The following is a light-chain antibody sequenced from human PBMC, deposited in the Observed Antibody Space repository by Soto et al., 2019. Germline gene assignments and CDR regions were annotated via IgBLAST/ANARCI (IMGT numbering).Light chain of an antibody. CDR2: DVS. CDR3: QQEQHYPRT. Sequence: DIHMAQAPSTLSASIPSPVTFTFRARRNISSWLDWYEQKTGQAPELLIYDVSSLESGVPSRLSGSGSGTEFTLTISNLEADDVATYYCQQEQHYPRTFGQGTKVDIK. CDR1: RNISSW. J-gene: IGKJ1*01. V-gene: IGKV1-5*01.